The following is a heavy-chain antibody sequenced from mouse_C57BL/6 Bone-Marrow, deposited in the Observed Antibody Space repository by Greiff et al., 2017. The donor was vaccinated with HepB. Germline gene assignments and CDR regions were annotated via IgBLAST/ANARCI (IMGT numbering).Heavy chain of an antibody. CDR2: IDPEDGET. J-gene: IGHJ2*01. Sequence: VQLQQSGAELVKPGASVKLSCTASGFNIKDYYMHWVKQRTEQGLEWIGRIDPEDGETKYAPKFQGKATITADTSSNTAYLQHSSLTSEDTAVYYCASGELLRSNLFDYWGQGTTLTVSS. D-gene: IGHD1-1*01. V-gene: IGHV14-2*01. CDR1: GFNIKDYY. CDR3: ASGELLRSNLFDY.